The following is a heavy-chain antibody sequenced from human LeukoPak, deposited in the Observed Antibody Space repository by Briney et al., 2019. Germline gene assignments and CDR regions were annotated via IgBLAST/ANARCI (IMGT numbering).Heavy chain of an antibody. Sequence: ASVKVSCKASGYTFTSYGISWVRQAPGQGLEWMGWISAYNGNTNYAQKLQGRVTMTTDTSTSKAYMELRSLRSDDTAVYYCARRTPYYYDSSGYYYFDYWGQGTLVTVSS. J-gene: IGHJ4*02. CDR2: ISAYNGNT. CDR1: GYTFTSYG. V-gene: IGHV1-18*01. D-gene: IGHD3-22*01. CDR3: ARRTPYYYDSSGYYYFDY.